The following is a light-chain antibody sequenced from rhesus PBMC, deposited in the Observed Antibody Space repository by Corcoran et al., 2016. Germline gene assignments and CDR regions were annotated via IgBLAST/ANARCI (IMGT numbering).Light chain of an antibody. CDR2: EAS. J-gene: IGKJ4*01. CDR1: QGITND. CDR3: PHYHSTPLT. V-gene: IGKV1S17*01. Sequence: DIQMTQSPSSLSASIGDRVTITCRARQGITNDLAWYQQKQGETPKLLLYEASSLPRGIPSRFSGSGAGTDFTLTISSLQSEDFATYYCPHYHSTPLTFCGGTKVEIK.